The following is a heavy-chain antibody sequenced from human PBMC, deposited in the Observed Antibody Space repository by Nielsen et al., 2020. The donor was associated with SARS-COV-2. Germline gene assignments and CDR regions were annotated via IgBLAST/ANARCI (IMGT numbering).Heavy chain of an antibody. Sequence: GESLKISCVASGFTFSSYSMNWVSQAPGKGLEWVSSISSSSSYIYYADSVKGRFTISRDNAKNSLYLQMNSLRAEDTAVYYCASTHRVRPREEDYWGQGTLVTVSS. D-gene: IGHD1-1*01. CDR3: ASTHRVRPREEDY. J-gene: IGHJ4*02. V-gene: IGHV3-21*01. CDR2: ISSSSSYI. CDR1: GFTFSSYS.